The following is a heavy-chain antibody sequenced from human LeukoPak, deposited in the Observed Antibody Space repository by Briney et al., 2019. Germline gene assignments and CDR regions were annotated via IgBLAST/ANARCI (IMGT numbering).Heavy chain of an antibody. J-gene: IGHJ4*02. D-gene: IGHD6-19*01. CDR2: ISCNGGRP. Sequence: GGSLRLSWAAAGFTFSRYAMSWVRQAPGKGIEWVSAISCNGGRPYYAASVKGQFPISRDNPKNTLYLQMNSLRAEDTALYYCAKAPTYWVYSSGWSFDYWGQRSLVTVSS. CDR3: AKAPTYWVYSSGWSFDY. V-gene: IGHV3-23*01. CDR1: GFTFSRYA.